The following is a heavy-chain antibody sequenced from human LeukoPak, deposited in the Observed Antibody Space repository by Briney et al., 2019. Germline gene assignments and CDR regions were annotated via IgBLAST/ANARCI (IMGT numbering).Heavy chain of an antibody. CDR2: VSTSSIYI. CDR1: GFTFSSYS. Sequence: GGSLRLSCAASGFTFSSYSMKWVRQAPGKGLEWVSSVSTSSIYIYYADSVKGRFTTSRDNAKNSLYLQMNSLRAEDTAVYYCSRSEYDYVWGSYRDDDYWGQGTLVTVSS. V-gene: IGHV3-21*01. D-gene: IGHD3-16*02. CDR3: SRSEYDYVWGSYRDDDY. J-gene: IGHJ4*02.